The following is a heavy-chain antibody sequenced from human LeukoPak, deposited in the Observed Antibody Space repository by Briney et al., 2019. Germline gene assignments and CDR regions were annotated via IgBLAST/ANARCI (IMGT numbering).Heavy chain of an antibody. D-gene: IGHD3-22*01. CDR2: ITSIISYI. Sequence: PGGSLRLSCAVSGLIFSSYNMNWVRQAPGKGLEWVSFITSIISYIYYADSVKGRFTISRDNAKHSLYLQMNSLRAEDTAVYYCAGVIYDRSGSCWFDPWGQGTLVTVSS. CDR1: GLIFSSYN. CDR3: AGVIYDRSGSCWFDP. J-gene: IGHJ5*02. V-gene: IGHV3-21*01.